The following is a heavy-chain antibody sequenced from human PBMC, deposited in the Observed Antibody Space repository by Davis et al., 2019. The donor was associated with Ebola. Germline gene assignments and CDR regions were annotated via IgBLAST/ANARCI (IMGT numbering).Heavy chain of an antibody. J-gene: IGHJ4*01. CDR1: GGSISTNSYY. Sequence: PSETLSLTCTVSGGSISTNSYYWGWIRQPPGKGLEWIGDIYYTGNTFYNPSLGSRVTISLDTSTNQISLKLTSVTAADTAVYYCARERPFKGNYEVADYWGHGTLVTVSS. D-gene: IGHD1-7*01. V-gene: IGHV4-39*07. CDR3: ARERPFKGNYEVADY. CDR2: IYYTGNT.